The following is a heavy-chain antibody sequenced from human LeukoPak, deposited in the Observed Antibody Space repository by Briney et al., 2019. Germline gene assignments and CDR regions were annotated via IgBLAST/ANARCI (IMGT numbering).Heavy chain of an antibody. J-gene: IGHJ2*01. V-gene: IGHV3-74*01. D-gene: IGHD4-17*01. CDR2: INTDGGST. CDR3: AKDRYGDSIEEDWYFDL. CDR1: GFTFSSNW. Sequence: PGGSLRLSCAASGFTFSSNWMHWVRQAPGKGLMWVSYINTDGGSTNYADSVKGRFTISRDNAKNTQYLQMNSLRAGDTAVYYCAKDRYGDSIEEDWYFDLWGRGTLVTVSS.